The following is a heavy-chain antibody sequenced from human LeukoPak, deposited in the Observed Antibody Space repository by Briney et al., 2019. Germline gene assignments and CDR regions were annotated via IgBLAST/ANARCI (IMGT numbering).Heavy chain of an antibody. CDR3: ARAGSNEYSNWLTDY. CDR2: ISSSGSTI. D-gene: IGHD4-11*01. Sequence: GGSLRLSCAASGFTFSDYYMSWIRQAPGNGLEWVSYISSSGSTIYYADSVKGRFTISRDNAKNSLYLQMNSLRAEDTAVYYCARAGSNEYSNWLTDYWGQGTLVTVSS. V-gene: IGHV3-11*01. CDR1: GFTFSDYY. J-gene: IGHJ4*02.